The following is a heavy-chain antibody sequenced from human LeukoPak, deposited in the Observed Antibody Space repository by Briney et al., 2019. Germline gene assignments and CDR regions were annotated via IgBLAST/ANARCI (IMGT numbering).Heavy chain of an antibody. J-gene: IGHJ5*02. Sequence: SETLSLTCTVSGGSIGSYYWSWIRQPPGKGLEWIGYIYYSGSTNYNPSLKSRVTISVDTSKNQFSLKLSSVTAADTAVYYCARRITIFGAGGWFDPWGQGTLVTVSS. CDR1: GGSIGSYY. CDR3: ARRITIFGAGGWFDP. CDR2: IYYSGST. D-gene: IGHD3-3*01. V-gene: IGHV4-59*01.